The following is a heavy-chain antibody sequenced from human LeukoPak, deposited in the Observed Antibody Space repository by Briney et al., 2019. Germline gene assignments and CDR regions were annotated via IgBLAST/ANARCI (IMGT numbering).Heavy chain of an antibody. CDR2: ISSNGGST. CDR1: GFTFSSYA. CDR3: AGGPYCSGGSCYSSYYYFGMDV. D-gene: IGHD2-15*01. V-gene: IGHV3-64*01. J-gene: IGHJ6*02. Sequence: PGGSLRLSCAASGFTFSSYAMHWVRQAPGKGLEYVSAISSNGGSTYYANSVKGRFTISRDNSKNTLYLQMGSLRAEDMAVYYCAGGPYCSGGSCYSSYYYFGMDVWGQGTTVTVSS.